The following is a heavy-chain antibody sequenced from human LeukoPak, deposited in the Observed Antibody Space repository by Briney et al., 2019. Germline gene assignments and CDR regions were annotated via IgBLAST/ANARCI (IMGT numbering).Heavy chain of an antibody. V-gene: IGHV4-39*07. D-gene: IGHD3-10*01. CDR1: GGSISNSFYY. J-gene: IGHJ4*02. CDR2: INYSGST. CDR3: AGNYYGSGSYYNEDRY. Sequence: PSETLSLTCTVSGGSISNSFYYWGWIRQPPGKGLEWIGSINYSGSTYYNPSLKSRVTISVDTSKNQFSLKLSSVTAADTAVYYCAGNYYGSGSYYNEDRYWGQGTLVTVSS.